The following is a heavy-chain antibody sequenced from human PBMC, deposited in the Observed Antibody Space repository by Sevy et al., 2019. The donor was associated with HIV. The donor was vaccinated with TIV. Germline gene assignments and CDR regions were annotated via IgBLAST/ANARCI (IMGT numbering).Heavy chain of an antibody. CDR2: INPNRGDT. J-gene: IGHJ6*02. D-gene: IGHD5-18*01. V-gene: IGHV1-2*04. CDR3: ARGGYSSGNFYSRGVDV. Sequence: ASVKVSCKATGYTFTGYYLHWVRQAPGRGLEWMGWINPNRGDTHYSQKFQGWVTMTSDTSISTAYMELDRLTSDDTAVYYCARGGYSSGNFYSRGVDVWGLGTTVTVSS. CDR1: GYTFTGYY.